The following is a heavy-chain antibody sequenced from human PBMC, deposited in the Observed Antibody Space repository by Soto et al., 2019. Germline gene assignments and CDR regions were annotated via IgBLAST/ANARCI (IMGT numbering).Heavy chain of an antibody. CDR1: GGTFSSYA. J-gene: IGHJ5*02. D-gene: IGHD3-22*01. V-gene: IGHV1-69*13. Sequence: SVKVSCKASGGTFSSYAISWVRQAPGQGLEWMGGIIPIFGTANYAQKFQGRVTITADESTSTAYMELSSLRSEDTAVYYCARDYYDSSGFHWFDPWGQGXLVTVSS. CDR3: ARDYYDSSGFHWFDP. CDR2: IIPIFGTA.